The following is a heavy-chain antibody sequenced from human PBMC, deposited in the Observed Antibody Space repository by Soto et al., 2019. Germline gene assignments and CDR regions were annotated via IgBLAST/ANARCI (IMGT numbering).Heavy chain of an antibody. J-gene: IGHJ4*02. Sequence: QVQLVESGGGLVKPGGSLRLSCAASGFIFSDYYMNWVRQPPGKGLEWISFISSTSTYTNYADSVKGRFTVSRDNAKNSLYLQMNSLRAEDTALYYCVREGYTYAFDYWGQGTLVTVSS. CDR1: GFIFSDYY. V-gene: IGHV3-11*05. CDR3: VREGYTYAFDY. D-gene: IGHD5-18*01. CDR2: ISSTSTYT.